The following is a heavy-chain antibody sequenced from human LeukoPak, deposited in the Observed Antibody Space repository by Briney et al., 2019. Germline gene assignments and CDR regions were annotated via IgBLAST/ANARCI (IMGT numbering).Heavy chain of an antibody. CDR3: ARAREHSITFEGVIVIPVEGLDAFDI. D-gene: IGHD3-16*02. V-gene: IGHV1-18*01. CDR2: ISANSGDT. Sequence: ASVKVSCKASGYTFTSHGISWVRQAPGQGLEWVGWISANSGDTNYAENLQGRVTMTTDTSTSTAYMELRSLRSDDTAVYYCARAREHSITFEGVIVIPVEGLDAFDIWGQGTMVTVSS. CDR1: GYTFTSHG. J-gene: IGHJ3*02.